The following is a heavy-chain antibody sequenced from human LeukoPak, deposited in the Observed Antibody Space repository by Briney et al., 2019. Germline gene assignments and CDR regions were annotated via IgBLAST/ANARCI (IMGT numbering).Heavy chain of an antibody. D-gene: IGHD5-18*01. J-gene: IGHJ4*02. CDR2: IYYSGST. CDR1: GGSISSGDYY. CDR3: ASISVDRGYEDY. V-gene: IGHV4-30-4*08. Sequence: RPSETLSLTCTVSGGSISSGDYYWSWIRQPPGKGLEWIGYIYYSGSTYYNPSLKSRVTISVDTSKNQFSLKLSSVTAADTAVYYCASISVDRGYEDYWGQGTLVTVSS.